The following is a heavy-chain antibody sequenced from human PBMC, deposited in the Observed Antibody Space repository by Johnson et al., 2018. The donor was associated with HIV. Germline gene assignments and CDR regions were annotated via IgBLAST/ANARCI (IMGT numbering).Heavy chain of an antibody. V-gene: IGHV3-49*03. CDR1: GFTFGAYA. D-gene: IGHD2-21*02. CDR2: IRSKAYGGTP. J-gene: IGHJ3*02. Sequence: MQLVESGGGLVQPGRSLRLSCSASGFTFGAYALSWFRQAPGKGLEWVGFIRSKAYGGTPEYGASVKGRFTISRDDSQNIADLQMNSLKTEDKAMYYCTGGRDLRAFDTWGQGTMVTVSS. CDR3: TGGRDLRAFDT.